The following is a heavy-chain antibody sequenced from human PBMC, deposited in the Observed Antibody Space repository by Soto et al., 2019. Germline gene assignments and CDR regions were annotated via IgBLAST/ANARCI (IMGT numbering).Heavy chain of an antibody. J-gene: IGHJ3*02. CDR3: ANTDSSSRYSRSAFDI. CDR1: GFTFSSYA. V-gene: IGHV3-23*01. D-gene: IGHD6-13*01. Sequence: PGESLKISCAASGFTFSSYAMSWVRQAPGKGLEWVSAISGSGGSTYYADSVKGRFTISRDNSKNTLYLQMNSLRAEDTAVYYCANTDSSSRYSRSAFDIWGQGTMVTVSS. CDR2: ISGSGGST.